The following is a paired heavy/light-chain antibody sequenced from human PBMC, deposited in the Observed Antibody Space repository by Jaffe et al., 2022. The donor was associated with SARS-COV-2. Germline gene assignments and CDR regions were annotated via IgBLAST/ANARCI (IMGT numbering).Heavy chain of an antibody. V-gene: IGHV3-49*03. Sequence: EMQLVESGGGLVEPGRSLRLSCTASGFRFGDYAMTWFRRAPGTGLEWIGFIKSNAYGGTIDYAASVKGRFTISREDSKSAAYLQLNSLDTEDTAMYYCARGPWGVAEAGTGYDIWGQGTMVTVSS. CDR2: IKSNAYGGTI. D-gene: IGHD6-19*01. J-gene: IGHJ3*02. CDR1: GFRFGDYA. CDR3: ARGPWGVAEAGTGYDI.
Light chain of an antibody. J-gene: IGLJ2*01. CDR1: SGPVTYINY. CDR3: LLLYGGVGWI. CDR2: DTS. V-gene: IGLV7-46*01. Sequence: QAVVTQEPSLTVSPGGTVTLTCDSSSGPVTYINYPYWLQQKPGQAPRTLIYDTSITHSWTPARFSGSLLGGKAALTLSGAQPEDEAEYYCLLLYGGVGWILGGGTKLTVL.